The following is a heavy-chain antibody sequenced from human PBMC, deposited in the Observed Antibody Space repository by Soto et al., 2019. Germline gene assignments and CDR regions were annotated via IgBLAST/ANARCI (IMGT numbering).Heavy chain of an antibody. D-gene: IGHD1-26*01. CDR1: GFTFSSYE. Sequence: GGSLRLSCAASGFTFSSYEMNWVRQAPGKGLEWVSYISSSGSTIYYADSVKGRFTISRDNAKNSLYLQMNSLRAEDTAVYYCAATPKGPYSTFDYWGQGTLVTVSS. J-gene: IGHJ4*02. V-gene: IGHV3-48*03. CDR3: AATPKGPYSTFDY. CDR2: ISSSGSTI.